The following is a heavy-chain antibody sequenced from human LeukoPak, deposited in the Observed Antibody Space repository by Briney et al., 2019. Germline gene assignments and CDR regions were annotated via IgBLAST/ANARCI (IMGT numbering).Heavy chain of an antibody. D-gene: IGHD3-22*01. J-gene: IGHJ4*02. CDR2: ISTYNGDT. CDR1: GYIFTHYA. Sequence: GASVTVSCKTSGYIFTHYALIWVRQAPGQGLEWVGWISTYNGDTKYSPKFEDRVTMTMDTSTTTASLEVKSLRSDDTAVYFCARNYYNNGGFPECYFDFWGQGTLVTVSS. CDR3: ARNYYNNGGFPECYFDF. V-gene: IGHV1-18*01.